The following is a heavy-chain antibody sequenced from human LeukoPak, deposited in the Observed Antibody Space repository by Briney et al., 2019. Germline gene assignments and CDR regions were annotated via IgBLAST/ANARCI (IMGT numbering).Heavy chain of an antibody. Sequence: ASVKVSCKVSGYTLTELSMHWVRQAPGKGLEWMGGFDPEDGETIYAQKFQGRVTMTRNTSISTAYMELSSLRSGDTAVYYCASGGGVWGQGTTVTVSS. J-gene: IGHJ6*02. D-gene: IGHD6-25*01. CDR1: GYTLTELS. CDR3: ASGGGV. CDR2: FDPEDGET. V-gene: IGHV1-24*01.